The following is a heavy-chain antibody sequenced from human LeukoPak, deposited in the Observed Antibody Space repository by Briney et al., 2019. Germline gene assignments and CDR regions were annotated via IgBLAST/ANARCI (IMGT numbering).Heavy chain of an antibody. V-gene: IGHV3-23*01. D-gene: IGHD5-12*01. CDR3: AKGAYDYIEIAYFDY. CDR1: GFSFNNYA. Sequence: GGSLRLSCVASGFSFNNYAMNWVRQAPGRGLEWVSLIIGSSGTTFYADSVKGRFTISRDKSKSTLYLQMNSLRAEDTAVYYCAKGAYDYIEIAYFDYWGQGSLVTVSS. J-gene: IGHJ4*02. CDR2: IIGSSGTT.